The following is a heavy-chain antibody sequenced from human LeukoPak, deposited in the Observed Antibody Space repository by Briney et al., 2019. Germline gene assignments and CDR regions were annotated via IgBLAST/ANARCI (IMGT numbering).Heavy chain of an antibody. CDR3: ARGGRRITIFGVAAMAYYFDY. Sequence: ASVKVSSKAYGYTFTSYDINWVRQATGQGLEWMGWMNPNSGNTGYAQKFQGRVTITRNTSISTAYMELSSLRSEDTAVYYCARGGRRITIFGVAAMAYYFDYWGQGTLVTVSS. D-gene: IGHD3-3*01. CDR1: GYTFTSYD. CDR2: MNPNSGNT. V-gene: IGHV1-8*03. J-gene: IGHJ4*02.